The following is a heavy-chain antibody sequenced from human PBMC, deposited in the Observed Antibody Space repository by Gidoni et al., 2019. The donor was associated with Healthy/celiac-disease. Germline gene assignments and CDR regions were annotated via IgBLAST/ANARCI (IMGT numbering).Heavy chain of an antibody. CDR2: INHSGST. CDR3: ARGSRVLDKSPTVTIFPFDY. Sequence: QVQLQQWGAGLLTPSETLSLPCAVYGGSFSGYYWSWIRQPPGKGLEWIGEINHSGSTNYNPFLKSRVTISVDTSKNQFSLKLGSVTAADTAVYYCARGSRVLDKSPTVTIFPFDYWGQGTLVTVSS. V-gene: IGHV4-34*01. D-gene: IGHD4-17*01. J-gene: IGHJ4*02. CDR1: GGSFSGYY.